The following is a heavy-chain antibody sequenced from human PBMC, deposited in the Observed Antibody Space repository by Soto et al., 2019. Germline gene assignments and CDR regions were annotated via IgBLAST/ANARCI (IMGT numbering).Heavy chain of an antibody. CDR3: AKEVAARGYNWFDP. J-gene: IGHJ5*02. CDR1: GFTFDDYT. CDR2: ISWDGGST. D-gene: IGHD6-6*01. V-gene: IGHV3-43*01. Sequence: DVQLVESGGVVVQPGGSLRLSCAASGFTFDDYTMHWVRQAPGKGLEWVSLISWDGGSTYYADSVKGRFTISRDNSKNSLYLQMNSLRTEDTALYYCAKEVAARGYNWFDPWGQGTLVTVSS.